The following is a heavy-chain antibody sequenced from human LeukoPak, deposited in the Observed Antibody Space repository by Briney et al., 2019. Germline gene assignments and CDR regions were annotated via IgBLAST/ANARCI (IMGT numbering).Heavy chain of an antibody. CDR2: ISSNGGST. Sequence: GGSLGLSCAASGFTFSSYAMHWVRQAPGKGLEFVSSISSNGGSTFFANSVKGRFTISRDNAKNSLYLQMNTLRAEDTAVYYCARDRHKYNYDSGGYPPYWGQGTLVTVSS. D-gene: IGHD3-22*01. J-gene: IGHJ4*02. CDR1: GFTFSSYA. CDR3: ARDRHKYNYDSGGYPPY. V-gene: IGHV3-64*01.